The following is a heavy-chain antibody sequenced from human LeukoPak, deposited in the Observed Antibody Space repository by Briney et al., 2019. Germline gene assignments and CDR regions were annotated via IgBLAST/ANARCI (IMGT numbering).Heavy chain of an antibody. CDR1: GYSFTSYW. V-gene: IGHV5-51*01. Sequence: GESLKISCKGSGYSFTSYWIGWVRQMPGKGLEWMGIIYPGDSDTRYSPSFQGQVNISAHKSISTAYLKWRSLKASDTAMYYCARHGYSYGIYYMDVWGKGTTVTVSS. D-gene: IGHD5-18*01. CDR3: ARHGYSYGIYYMDV. CDR2: IYPGDSDT. J-gene: IGHJ6*03.